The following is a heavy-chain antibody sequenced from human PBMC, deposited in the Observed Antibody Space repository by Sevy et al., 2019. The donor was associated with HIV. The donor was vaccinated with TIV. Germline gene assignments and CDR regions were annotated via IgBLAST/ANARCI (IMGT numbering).Heavy chain of an antibody. J-gene: IGHJ4*02. CDR2: INEDGSTK. V-gene: IGHV3-7*01. Sequence: GGSLRLSCAASGFNIRAHWMLWVRQAPGKGLEWVANINEDGSTKYYLDSVKGRFTISRDNAENSGFLQMNSLRVEDTAVYYCVRALLKADSLWGQGTLVTVSS. CDR1: GFNIRAHW. CDR3: VRALLKADSL. D-gene: IGHD1-26*01.